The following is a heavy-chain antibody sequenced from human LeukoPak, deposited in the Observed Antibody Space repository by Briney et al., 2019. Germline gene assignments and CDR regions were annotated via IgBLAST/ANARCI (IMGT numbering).Heavy chain of an antibody. Sequence: SVKVSYKASGGTFSSYAISWVRQAPGQGLEWMGGIIPIFGTANYAQKFQGRVTITADESTSTAYMELSSLRSEDTAVYYCARAGIAAAGTLDYWGQGTLVTVSS. D-gene: IGHD6-13*01. CDR1: GGTFSSYA. V-gene: IGHV1-69*01. J-gene: IGHJ4*02. CDR2: IIPIFGTA. CDR3: ARAGIAAAGTLDY.